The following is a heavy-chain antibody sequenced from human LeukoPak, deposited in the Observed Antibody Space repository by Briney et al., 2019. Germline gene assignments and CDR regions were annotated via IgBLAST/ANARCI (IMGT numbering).Heavy chain of an antibody. V-gene: IGHV4-38-2*02. J-gene: IGHJ4*02. D-gene: IGHD1-26*01. Sequence: PSETLSLTCTVSGYSISSGYYWGWIRQPPGKGLEWIGSIYHSGSTYYNPSLKSRVTISVDTSKNQFSLKLSSVTAADTAVYYCARFYYGSYLFDYWGQGTLVTVSS. CDR1: GYSISSGYY. CDR3: ARFYYGSYLFDY. CDR2: IYHSGST.